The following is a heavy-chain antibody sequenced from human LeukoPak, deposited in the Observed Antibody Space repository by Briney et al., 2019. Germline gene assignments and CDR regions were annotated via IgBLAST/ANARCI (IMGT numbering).Heavy chain of an antibody. Sequence: GGSLRLSCAASGFTFSSSAMSWVRQAPGKGLEWVSAISNNGGYTYYADSVQGRFTISRDNSKSTLCLQMNSLRAEDTAVYYCAKPLGYCSDGSCYFPYWGQGTLVTV. CDR1: GFTFSSSA. V-gene: IGHV3-23*01. CDR3: AKPLGYCSDGSCYFPY. J-gene: IGHJ4*02. CDR2: ISNNGGYT. D-gene: IGHD2-15*01.